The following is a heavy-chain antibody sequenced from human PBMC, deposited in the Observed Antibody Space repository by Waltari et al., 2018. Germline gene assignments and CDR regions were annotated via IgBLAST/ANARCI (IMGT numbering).Heavy chain of an antibody. D-gene: IGHD6-19*01. V-gene: IGHV4-34*01. J-gene: IGHJ4*02. CDR2: INHSGST. CDR1: GGSFSGYY. CDR3: ASSGWYFGFDY. Sequence: QVQLQQWGAGLLKPSETLSLTCDVYGGSFSGYYWSWMRQPPGKGPEWIGEINHSGSTNDNPTLKSRVTISVDTSKNQFSLKLSSVTAADTAVYYCASSGWYFGFDYWGQGTLVTVSS.